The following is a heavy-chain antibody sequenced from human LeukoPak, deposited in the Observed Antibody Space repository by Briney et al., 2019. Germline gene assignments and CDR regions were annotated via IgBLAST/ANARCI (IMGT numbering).Heavy chain of an antibody. J-gene: IGHJ6*03. Sequence: PGGSLRLSCEASGFTFTTYAMNWVRQAPGKGLEWVTGISGSGGSTYRADSVKGRFTISRDNSKNTLYLQMNSLRAEDTAVYYCARVAAAGGGYYYYYMDVWGKGTTVTVSS. CDR3: ARVAAAGGGYYYYYMDV. V-gene: IGHV3-23*01. CDR2: ISGSGGST. D-gene: IGHD6-13*01. CDR1: GFTFTTYA.